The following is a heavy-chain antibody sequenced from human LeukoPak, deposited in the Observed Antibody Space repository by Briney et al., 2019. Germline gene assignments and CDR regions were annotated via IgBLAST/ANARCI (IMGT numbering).Heavy chain of an antibody. V-gene: IGHV1-69*05. CDR3: ARSVAGTSYFDY. D-gene: IGHD6-19*01. Sequence: GASVKVSCKASGGTFSSYAISWVRQAPGQGLEWMGGIIPIFGTANYAQKFQGRVSVTTGTSTSTAYMELRSLRSDDTAVYYCARSVAGTSYFDYWGQGTLVIVSS. J-gene: IGHJ4*02. CDR2: IIPIFGTA. CDR1: GGTFSSYA.